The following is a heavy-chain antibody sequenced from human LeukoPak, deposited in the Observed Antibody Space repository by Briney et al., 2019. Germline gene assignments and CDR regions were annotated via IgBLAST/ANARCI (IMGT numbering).Heavy chain of an antibody. CDR2: IRGRVKTT. CDR3: AKDEYITSTISAFDI. D-gene: IGHD1-20*01. J-gene: IGHJ3*02. V-gene: IGHV3-23*01. Sequence: GGSLRLSCAASGFTFCIYFMSGVRQAPGGGLEWLSGIRGRVKTTYYAAPVRGPFTISRDTTKNTLYLQMSSLRAEDTALYYCAKDEYITSTISAFDIWGQGTLVTVSS. CDR1: GFTFCIYF.